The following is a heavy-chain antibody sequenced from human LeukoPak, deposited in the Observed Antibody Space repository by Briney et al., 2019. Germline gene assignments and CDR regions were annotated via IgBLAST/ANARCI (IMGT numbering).Heavy chain of an antibody. V-gene: IGHV6-1*01. J-gene: IGHJ5*02. Sequence: SRTLSLTCDISGDSVSSNSAAWNWIRQSPSRGLEWLGRTYFRSKWYNDYAPSVKGRIVVNPDTSKNHFSLQLNSVTPEDTAVYYCVRDPGNWFDPWGQGILVTVSP. CDR1: GDSVSSNSAA. CDR2: TYFRSKWYN. D-gene: IGHD2-8*02. CDR3: VRDPGNWFDP.